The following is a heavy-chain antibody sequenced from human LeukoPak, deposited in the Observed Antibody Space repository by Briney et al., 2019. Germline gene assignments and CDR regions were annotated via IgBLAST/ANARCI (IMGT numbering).Heavy chain of an antibody. D-gene: IGHD3-10*01. J-gene: IGHJ4*02. Sequence: GGSLRLSCAASGFTFSSYGMHWVRQAPGKGLEWVAVISYDGSNKYYADSVKGRFTISRDNSKNTLYLQMNSLRAEDTAVYYCAKDREPGFGEPKYYCDYWGQGTLVTVSS. CDR3: AKDREPGFGEPKYYCDY. V-gene: IGHV3-30*18. CDR2: ISYDGSNK. CDR1: GFTFSSYG.